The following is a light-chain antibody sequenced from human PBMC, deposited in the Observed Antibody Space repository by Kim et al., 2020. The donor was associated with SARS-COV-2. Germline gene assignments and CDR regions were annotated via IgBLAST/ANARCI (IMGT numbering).Light chain of an antibody. Sequence: SGSPGERATLSGRASQSVSGNLAWYQQKPGQAPRLLIYGASSRATGFPARFSGSGSGTEFTLTISSLQSEDFAVYYCQQCNNWPRTFGQGTKLEI. V-gene: IGKV3-15*01. J-gene: IGKJ2*02. CDR3: QQCNNWPRT. CDR2: GAS. CDR1: QSVSGN.